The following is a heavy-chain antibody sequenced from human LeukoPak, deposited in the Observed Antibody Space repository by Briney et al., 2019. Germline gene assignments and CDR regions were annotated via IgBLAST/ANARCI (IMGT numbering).Heavy chain of an antibody. CDR3: AREGCGGDCRGAFDI. CDR1: GFTFSSYA. J-gene: IGHJ3*02. D-gene: IGHD2-21*02. V-gene: IGHV3-30-3*01. Sequence: GRSLRLSCAASGFTFSSYAMHWVRQAPGKGLEWLAVISYDGCNKYYADSVKGRFTISRDNSKNTLYLQMNSLRAEDTAVYYCAREGCGGDCRGAFDIWGQGTMVTVSS. CDR2: ISYDGCNK.